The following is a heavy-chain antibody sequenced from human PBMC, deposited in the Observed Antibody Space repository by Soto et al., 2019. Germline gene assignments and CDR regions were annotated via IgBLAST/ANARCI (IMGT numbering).Heavy chain of an antibody. D-gene: IGHD3-10*01. J-gene: IGHJ6*02. Sequence: EVQLLQSGGGLVQPGMSLRLSCVASGFSFSSYAMSWVRQAPGKGLEWVSSTSGSGGSAYYADSVKGRFTIARDNSKNTLHVEVSSLRAEDTAVYYCAKGGGLRNQLLYGYYFHGMDVWGQGTTVTVSS. CDR3: AKGGGLRNQLLYGYYFHGMDV. V-gene: IGHV3-23*01. CDR2: TSGSGGSA. CDR1: GFSFSSYA.